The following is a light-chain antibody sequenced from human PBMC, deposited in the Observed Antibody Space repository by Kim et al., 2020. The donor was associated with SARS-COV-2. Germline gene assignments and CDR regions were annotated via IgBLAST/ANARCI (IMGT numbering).Light chain of an antibody. Sequence: GKTVTISCTRRSGTIASNYVQWYQQRPGSAPTTVIYENYQRPSGVPDRFSGSIDSSSNSASLTISGLKTADEADYYCQSFDVTNQVFGGGTQLTVL. CDR3: QSFDVTNQV. CDR2: ENY. V-gene: IGLV6-57*03. CDR1: SGTIASNY. J-gene: IGLJ3*02.